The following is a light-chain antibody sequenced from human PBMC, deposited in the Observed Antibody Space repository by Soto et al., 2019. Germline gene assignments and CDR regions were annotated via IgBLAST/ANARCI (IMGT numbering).Light chain of an antibody. CDR1: QSVRSRY. V-gene: IGKV3-20*01. CDR3: QQYGSSLIT. J-gene: IGKJ5*01. Sequence: EIVLTQSPGTLSLSPGERATLSCRASQSVRSRYLAWHQQKPGQSPRLLFYGASSRATGIPDRFSGSVSGRDFTLTISRLEPEDFAVYYCQQYGSSLITFGQGTRLEMK. CDR2: GAS.